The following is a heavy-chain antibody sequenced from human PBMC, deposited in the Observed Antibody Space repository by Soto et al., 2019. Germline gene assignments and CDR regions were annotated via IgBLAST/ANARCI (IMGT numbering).Heavy chain of an antibody. J-gene: IGHJ5*02. D-gene: IGHD3-10*01. CDR1: GGSISSGDYY. CDR3: ARAPNYYGSGSPVVRFDP. CDR2: IYYSGST. V-gene: IGHV4-30-4*01. Sequence: PSETLSLTCTVSGGSISSGDYYWSWIRQPPGKGLEWIGYIYYSGSTYYNPSLKSRVTISVDTSKNQFSLKLSSVTAADTAVYYCARAPNYYGSGSPVVRFDPWGQGTLVTVSS.